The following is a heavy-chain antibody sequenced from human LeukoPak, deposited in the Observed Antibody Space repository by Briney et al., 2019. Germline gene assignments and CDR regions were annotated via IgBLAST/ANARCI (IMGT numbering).Heavy chain of an antibody. CDR1: GGSISSYY. Sequence: KASETLSLTCTVSGGSISSYYWSWIRQPAGKGLEWIGRIYTSGSTNYNPSLKSRVTMSVDTSKNQFSLKLSSVTAADTAVYYCARKNYYDSSGYYPMIDYWGQGTLVTVSS. CDR3: ARKNYYDSSGYYPMIDY. V-gene: IGHV4-4*07. CDR2: IYTSGST. J-gene: IGHJ4*02. D-gene: IGHD3-22*01.